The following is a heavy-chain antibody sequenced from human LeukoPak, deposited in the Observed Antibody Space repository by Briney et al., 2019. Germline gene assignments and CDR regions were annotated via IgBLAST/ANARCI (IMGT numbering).Heavy chain of an antibody. Sequence: PGGSLRLSCAASGFTFSSYWMSWVRQAPGKGLEWVANIKQDGSEKYYVDSVKGRFTISRDNAKNSLYLQMNSLIAEDTAVYYCASSLGPRKYSSSRYWYYYYYMDVWGKGTTVTVSS. J-gene: IGHJ6*03. V-gene: IGHV3-7*01. CDR1: GFTFSSYW. CDR3: ASSLGPRKYSSSRYWYYYYYMDV. D-gene: IGHD6-13*01. CDR2: IKQDGSEK.